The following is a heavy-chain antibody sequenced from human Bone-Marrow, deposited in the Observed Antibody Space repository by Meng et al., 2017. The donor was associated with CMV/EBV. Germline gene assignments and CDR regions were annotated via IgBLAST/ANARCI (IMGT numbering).Heavy chain of an antibody. CDR2: SNAGNGNT. J-gene: IGHJ4*02. V-gene: IGHV1-3*02. CDR1: GYTFTSYA. CDR3: ARGREEWLLFDY. D-gene: IGHD3-3*01. Sequence: ASVKVSCKASGYTFTSYAMHWVRQAPGQRLEWMGWSNAGNGNTKYSQEFQGRVTITRDTSASTAYMELSRLRSDDTAVYYCARGREEWLLFDYWGQGTLVTVSS.